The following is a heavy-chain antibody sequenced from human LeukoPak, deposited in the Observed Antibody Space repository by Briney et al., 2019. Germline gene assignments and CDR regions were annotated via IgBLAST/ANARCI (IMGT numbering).Heavy chain of an antibody. D-gene: IGHD3-22*01. Sequence: PSETLSLTCTVSGDSISHYYWSWIRQPPGKGLEWIGSIYYSGSTYYNPSLKSRVTISVDTSKNQFSLKLSSVTAADTAVYYCARHGPRYYYDTSGYYYFDYWGQGTLVTVSS. CDR1: GDSISHYY. CDR3: ARHGPRYYYDTSGYYYFDY. V-gene: IGHV4-39*01. CDR2: IYYSGST. J-gene: IGHJ4*02.